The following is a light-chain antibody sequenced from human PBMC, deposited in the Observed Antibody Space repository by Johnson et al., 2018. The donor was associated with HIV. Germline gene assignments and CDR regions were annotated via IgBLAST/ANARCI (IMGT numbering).Light chain of an antibody. V-gene: IGLV1-51*02. CDR1: SSNIGNNY. CDR3: GTWDSSLSAFV. J-gene: IGLJ1*01. Sequence: VLTQPPSVSAAPGQKVTISCSGSSSNIGNNYVSWYQELPGTAPKLLIYENNKRPSGIPDRFSGYRSGTSATLGITGLQTGDEADYYCGTWDSSLSAFVFGTGAKVTVL. CDR2: ENN.